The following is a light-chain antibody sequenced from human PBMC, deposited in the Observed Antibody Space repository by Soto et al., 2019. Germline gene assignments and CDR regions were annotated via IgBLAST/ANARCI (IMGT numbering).Light chain of an antibody. J-gene: IGKJ5*01. CDR2: DAY. Sequence: IVMTQSPLTLPVTPGEPASISCRSSQSFRGLLAWYQQKLGQAPRLXIYDAYNRETGIPPRFSGSGAGTEFTLTISSLESEDSAVYYCQQRHMWTITFGQGTRLEIK. V-gene: IGKV3-11*01. CDR1: QSFRGL. CDR3: QQRHMWTIT.